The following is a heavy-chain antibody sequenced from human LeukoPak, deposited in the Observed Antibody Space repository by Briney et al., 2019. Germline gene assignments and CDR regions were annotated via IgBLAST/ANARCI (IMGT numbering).Heavy chain of an antibody. CDR1: GFTFIIYS. Sequence: GGSLRLPGQTSGFTFIIYSMTWVGRAPGKGLVWVSSISGIMIYIYYADSVKGRFTISRDNAKNSLYLQMNSLRAEDTAVYYCARVQGARSYYYDSSGYWPYFDYWGQGTLVTVSS. CDR2: ISGIMIYI. J-gene: IGHJ4*02. CDR3: ARVQGARSYYYDSSGYWPYFDY. D-gene: IGHD3-22*01. V-gene: IGHV3-21*01.